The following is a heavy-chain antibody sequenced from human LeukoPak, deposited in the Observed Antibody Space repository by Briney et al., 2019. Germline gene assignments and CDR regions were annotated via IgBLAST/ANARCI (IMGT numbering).Heavy chain of an antibody. J-gene: IGHJ4*02. D-gene: IGHD3-22*01. Sequence: GGSLRLSCAASGFTFSTYGMHWVRQAPGKGLEWVAVIWYDGSNKYYADSVKGRFTISRDNSKNTLYLQMNSLRAEDTAVYYCAKSGIVYYDSSGYFDCWGQGTLVTVSS. CDR2: IWYDGSNK. CDR3: AKSGIVYYDSSGYFDC. V-gene: IGHV3-33*06. CDR1: GFTFSTYG.